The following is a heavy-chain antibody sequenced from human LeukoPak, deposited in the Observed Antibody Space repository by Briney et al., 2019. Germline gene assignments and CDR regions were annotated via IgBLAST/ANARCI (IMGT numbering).Heavy chain of an antibody. CDR2: IKQDGGEK. J-gene: IGHJ4*02. Sequence: GGSLRLSCAASGFTFSRYWMSWVRQAPGKGLEGVANIKQDGGEKHYVDSVKGRFTISRDNAKNSMYLQMNSLSAEDTAVYFCARSGSYSDFDYWGQGTLVAVSS. D-gene: IGHD6-19*01. V-gene: IGHV3-7*04. CDR1: GFTFSRYW. CDR3: ARSGSYSDFDY.